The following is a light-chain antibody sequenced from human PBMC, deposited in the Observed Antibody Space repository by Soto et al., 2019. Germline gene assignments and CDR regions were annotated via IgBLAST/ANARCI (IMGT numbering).Light chain of an antibody. CDR1: SSDVAYYNY. J-gene: IGLJ3*02. CDR2: DVY. V-gene: IGLV2-8*01. Sequence: QSALNQPPSASGAPGQSVTISCTGTSSDVAYYNYVSWYQQHPGKAPKLIISDVYTRPSGVPDRFSGSKSGNTASLTVSGLQAEDEADYYFSSYAGSTIFWVFGGGTKLTVL. CDR3: SSYAGSTIFWV.